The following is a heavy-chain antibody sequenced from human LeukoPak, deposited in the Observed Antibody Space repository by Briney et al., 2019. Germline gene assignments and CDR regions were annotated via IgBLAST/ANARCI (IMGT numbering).Heavy chain of an antibody. Sequence: GSLRLSCAASGFTVSSNYMSWVRQAPGKGLEWVSVIYSGGSTYYADSVKGRFTISRDNSKNTLYLQMNSLRAEDTAVYYCARDRRYSYGYRTSYYYGMDVWGQGTTVTVSS. V-gene: IGHV3-66*01. J-gene: IGHJ6*02. D-gene: IGHD5-18*01. CDR1: GFTVSSNY. CDR2: IYSGGST. CDR3: ARDRRYSYGYRTSYYYGMDV.